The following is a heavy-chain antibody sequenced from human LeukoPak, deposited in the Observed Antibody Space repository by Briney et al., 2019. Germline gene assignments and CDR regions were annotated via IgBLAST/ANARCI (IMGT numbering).Heavy chain of an antibody. J-gene: IGHJ3*02. Sequence: GVSLRLSCAASGFTFSSYGMHWVRQAPGPGLEGVAVIWYDGSNKYYADSVKGRFTISRDNSKNTLYLQMNSLRAEDTAVYYCARDPEGAFDIWGQGTMVTVSS. V-gene: IGHV3-33*01. CDR3: ARDPEGAFDI. CDR1: GFTFSSYG. CDR2: IWYDGSNK.